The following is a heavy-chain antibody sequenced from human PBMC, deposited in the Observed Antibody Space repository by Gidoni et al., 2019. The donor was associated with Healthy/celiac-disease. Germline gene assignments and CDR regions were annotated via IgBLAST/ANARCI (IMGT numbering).Heavy chain of an antibody. J-gene: IGHJ5*02. CDR2: ISGSGGST. D-gene: IGHD2-15*01. Sequence: EVQLLESGGGLVQPGGSLRLSCAASGFTFSSYAMSWVRQAPGKGLEWVSAISGSGGSTYYADSVKGRFTISRDNSKNTLYLQMNSLRAEDTAVYYCAKDRKVVVAAKGGDWFDPWGQGTLVTVSS. CDR3: AKDRKVVVAAKGGDWFDP. CDR1: GFTFSSYA. V-gene: IGHV3-23*01.